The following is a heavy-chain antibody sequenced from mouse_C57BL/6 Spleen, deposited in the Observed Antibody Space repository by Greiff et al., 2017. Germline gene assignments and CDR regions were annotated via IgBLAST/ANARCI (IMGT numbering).Heavy chain of an antibody. D-gene: IGHD2-4*01. J-gene: IGHJ3*01. Sequence: VQLQQSGAELVRPGASVKLSCKASGYTFTDYYINWVKQRPGQGLEWIARIYPGSGNTYYNEKFKGKATLTAEKSSSTAYMQLSSLTSEDSAVYFCAREADYPWFAYWGQGTLVTVSA. CDR1: GYTFTDYY. CDR2: IYPGSGNT. V-gene: IGHV1-76*01. CDR3: AREADYPWFAY.